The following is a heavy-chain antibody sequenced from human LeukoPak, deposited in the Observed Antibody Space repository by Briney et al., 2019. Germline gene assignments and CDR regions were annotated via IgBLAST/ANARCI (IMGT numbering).Heavy chain of an antibody. J-gene: IGHJ4*02. CDR1: GGSISNYH. CDR3: ARRDISSGWSFDY. V-gene: IGHV4-4*07. D-gene: IGHD6-19*01. CDR2: IHTSGST. Sequence: PSETLSLTCTVSGGSISNYHWSWIRQPAGKGLEWIGQIHTSGSTNYNPPLKSRVSMSIDTTEDQVSLTIRSVTAADTAFYYCARRDISSGWSFDYWGQGTLVTASS.